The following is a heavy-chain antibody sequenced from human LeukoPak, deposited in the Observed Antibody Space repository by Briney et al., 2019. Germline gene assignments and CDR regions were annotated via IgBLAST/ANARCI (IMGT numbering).Heavy chain of an antibody. CDR3: ARGRLGRRTCARAQNWFDP. Sequence: ASVKVSCKASGYTFTSYDINWVRQATGQGLEWMGWMNPNSGNTGYAQKFQGRVTMTRNTSISTAYMELSSLRSEDTAVYYCARGRLGRRTCARAQNWFDPWGQGTLVTVSS. V-gene: IGHV1-8*01. CDR1: GYTFTSYD. CDR2: MNPNSGNT. D-gene: IGHD3-16*01. J-gene: IGHJ5*02.